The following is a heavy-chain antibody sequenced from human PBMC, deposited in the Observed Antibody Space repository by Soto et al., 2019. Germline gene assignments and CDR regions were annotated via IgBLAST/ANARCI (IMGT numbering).Heavy chain of an antibody. V-gene: IGHV1-2*02. D-gene: IGHD4-17*01. Sequence: QVQLVQSGAEVKKPGASVKVSYVASGYTFTAHYIHWVRQAPGQGLEWMGWIKPHSGDTIYAQKFPGMVQLTRHTSISTAYMYLSRLRSDDTAVYYCARGRTVNFYGMDVWGQGTTVTVSS. J-gene: IGHJ6*02. CDR2: IKPHSGDT. CDR1: GYTFTAHY. CDR3: ARGRTVNFYGMDV.